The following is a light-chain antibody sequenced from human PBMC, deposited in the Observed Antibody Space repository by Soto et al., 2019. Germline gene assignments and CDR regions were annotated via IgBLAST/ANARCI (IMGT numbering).Light chain of an antibody. J-gene: IGLJ1*01. CDR1: SSDVGAYNF. V-gene: IGLV2-14*01. Sequence: QSVLTQPASVSGSPGQSITISCTGTSSDVGAYNFVSWYQQHPGKAPKLMIYDVTNRPSGVSDRFSGSKSGNMASLSISGLQAEDEADYYCNSYTSSSTYVFGTGTKVTV. CDR2: DVT. CDR3: NSYTSSSTYV.